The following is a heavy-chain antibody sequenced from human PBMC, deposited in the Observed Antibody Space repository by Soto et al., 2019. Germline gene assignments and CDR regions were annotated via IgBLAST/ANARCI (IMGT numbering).Heavy chain of an antibody. CDR1: GVSVNSDDYY. V-gene: IGHV4-61*03. D-gene: IGHD6-6*01. CDR2: IYYTGST. CDR3: AREYSNSPEAFDF. Sequence: PSETLSLTCTVSGVSVNSDDYYWSWIRQPPGKGLEWIGYIYYTGSTTYNPSLKSRVTISLDTSRNHFSLSLSSVTAADTAVCYCAREYSNSPEAFDFWGRGTLVTVSS. J-gene: IGHJ4*02.